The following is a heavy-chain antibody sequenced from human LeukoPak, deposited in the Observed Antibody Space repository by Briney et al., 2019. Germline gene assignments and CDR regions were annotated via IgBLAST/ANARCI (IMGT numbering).Heavy chain of an antibody. Sequence: GGSLRLSCAASGFTVSSNYMSWVRQAPGKGLEWVSVIYSGGSTYYADSVKGRFTISRHNSKNTLYLQMNSLRAEDTAVYYCASVHGTYGGNSFYYYGMDVWGQGTTVTVSS. D-gene: IGHD4-23*01. CDR3: ASVHGTYGGNSFYYYGMDV. CDR1: GFTVSSNY. J-gene: IGHJ6*02. CDR2: IYSGGST. V-gene: IGHV3-53*04.